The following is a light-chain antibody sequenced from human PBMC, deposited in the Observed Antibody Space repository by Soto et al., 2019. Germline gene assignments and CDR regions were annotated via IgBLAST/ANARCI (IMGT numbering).Light chain of an antibody. V-gene: IGLV2-11*01. CDR3: CSYAGTYTYV. J-gene: IGLJ1*01. Sequence: QSVLTQPRSVSGSPGQSVTISCTGTSSDVGGYNYVSWYQQHPGKAPKLMIYDVNKRPSGVPDRFSGSKSGSTASLTISGLQSEDEADYFCCSYAGTYTYVFATATKV. CDR2: DVN. CDR1: SSDVGGYNY.